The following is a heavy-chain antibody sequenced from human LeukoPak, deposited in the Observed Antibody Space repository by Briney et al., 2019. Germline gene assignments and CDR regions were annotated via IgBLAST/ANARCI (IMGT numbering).Heavy chain of an antibody. CDR2: IYHSGST. CDR1: GGSISSSNW. D-gene: IGHD3-16*01. V-gene: IGHV4-4*02. J-gene: IGHJ3*02. Sequence: SETLSLTCAVSGGSISSSNWWSWVRQPPGKGLEWIGEIYHSGSTNYNPSLKSRVTISVDKSKNQFSLKLSSVTAADTAVYYWGGIGPRGRAFEIWGQGKMVTVFS. CDR3: GGIGPRGRAFEI.